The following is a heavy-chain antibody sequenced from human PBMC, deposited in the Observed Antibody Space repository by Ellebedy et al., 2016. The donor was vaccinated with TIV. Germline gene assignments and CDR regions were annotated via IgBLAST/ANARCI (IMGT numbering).Heavy chain of an antibody. Sequence: GGSLRLXXAASGFTFSSYAMSWVRQAPGKGLEWVSTFSGSGGRTYYADSVKGRFTISRDNSKNTLYLQMNSLRAEDTAVYYCAKLGILINAFDFWGQGTMVTVS. CDR3: AKLGILINAFDF. CDR2: FSGSGGRT. CDR1: GFTFSSYA. D-gene: IGHD2-15*01. V-gene: IGHV3-23*01. J-gene: IGHJ3*01.